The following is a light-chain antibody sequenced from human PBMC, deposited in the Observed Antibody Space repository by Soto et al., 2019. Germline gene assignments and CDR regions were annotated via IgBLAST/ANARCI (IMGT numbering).Light chain of an antibody. Sequence: EIVLTQSPGTLSLSPGERATLSCRASQSVSSNNLAWYQQKPGQAPRLLIYGASTRATGIPDRFSGSGSGATFPLTITRLEPEDFAVNYCQQYGSSPRTFGQGNKVEIK. CDR2: GAS. CDR3: QQYGSSPRT. J-gene: IGKJ1*01. CDR1: QSVSSNN. V-gene: IGKV3-20*01.